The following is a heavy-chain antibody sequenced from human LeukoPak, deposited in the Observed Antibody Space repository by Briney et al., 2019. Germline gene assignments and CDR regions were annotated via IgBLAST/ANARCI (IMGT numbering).Heavy chain of an antibody. CDR1: VASISSNDHY. CDR3: ARHQWVPAFDV. CDR2: IYYTGRT. J-gene: IGHJ3*01. D-gene: IGHD1-26*01. Sequence: SETLSLTRSVSVASISSNDHYWGWVRQPPGKGLEWIGSIYYTGRTYYSPSLESRLSISVDTPKNHFSLELRSVTAADTAVYYCARHQWVPAFDVWGQGTMVTVSS. V-gene: IGHV4-39*07.